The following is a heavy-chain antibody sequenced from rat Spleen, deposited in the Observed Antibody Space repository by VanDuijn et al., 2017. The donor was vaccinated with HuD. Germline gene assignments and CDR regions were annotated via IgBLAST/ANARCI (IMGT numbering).Heavy chain of an antibody. CDR3: TRGGYFRY. J-gene: IGHJ2*01. CDR2: ISYNGVST. CDR1: GFTFSDYG. Sequence: EVQLVESGGGLVQSGRSMKLSCAASGFTFSDYGMVWVLQAPTKGLEWVASISYNGVSTYYRDSVKGRFTISRNNANSTLYLQMDSLRSEDTATYYCTRGGYFRYWGQGVMVTVSS. D-gene: IGHD1-1*01. V-gene: IGHV5-20*01.